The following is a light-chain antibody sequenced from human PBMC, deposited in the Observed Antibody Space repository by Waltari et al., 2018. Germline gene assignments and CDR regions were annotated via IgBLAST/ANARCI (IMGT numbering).Light chain of an antibody. Sequence: QSALTQPRPVSGSPGQSVPISCPGTSSDVGGYNSVSWYQQYPDKTPKLMSYDVSKRPAGVPDRFSGSKSGNTASLTISGLQAEDEADYYCCSYGGIYTGVFGGGTKLTVL. V-gene: IGLV2-11*01. CDR3: CSYGGIYTGV. CDR1: SSDVGGYNS. J-gene: IGLJ3*02. CDR2: DVS.